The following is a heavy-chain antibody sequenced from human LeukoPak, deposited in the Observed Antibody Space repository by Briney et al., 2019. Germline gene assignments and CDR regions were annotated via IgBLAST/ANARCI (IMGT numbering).Heavy chain of an antibody. D-gene: IGHD1-26*01. CDR3: ARDSPYSDSFAYDY. V-gene: IGHV3-7*01. Sequence: QAGGSLRLSCAASGFTFSSYWMSWVRPAPGKGPEWVANTNLDGSEKYYVDSVKGRFTISRDNAKNSLYLQMRSLRAKDTAIYDCARDSPYSDSFAYDYWGQGTLVTVSS. CDR2: TNLDGSEK. CDR1: GFTFSSYW. J-gene: IGHJ4*02.